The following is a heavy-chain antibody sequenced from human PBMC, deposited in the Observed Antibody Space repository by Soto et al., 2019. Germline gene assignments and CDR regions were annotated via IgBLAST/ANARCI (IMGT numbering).Heavy chain of an antibody. CDR2: IWYDGSNK. J-gene: IGHJ4*02. V-gene: IGHV3-33*01. CDR1: GFTFSSYG. D-gene: IGHD3-22*01. CDR3: AREGYYDSSGYLEW. Sequence: QVQLVESGGGVVQPGRSLRLSCAASGFTFSSYGMRWVRQAPGKGLEWVAVIWYDGSNKYYADSVKGRFTISRDNSKNTLYLQMNSLRAEDTAVYYCAREGYYDSSGYLEWWGQGTLVTVSS.